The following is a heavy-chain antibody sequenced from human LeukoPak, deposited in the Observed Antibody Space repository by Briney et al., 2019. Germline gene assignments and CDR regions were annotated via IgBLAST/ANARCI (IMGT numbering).Heavy chain of an antibody. J-gene: IGHJ4*02. V-gene: IGHV3-64*05. CDR1: GFSFSTYG. CDR3: ATDQRYAFDY. CDR2: ISTNGGST. D-gene: IGHD3-9*01. Sequence: GGSLRLSCSASGFSFSTYGMHWVRQAPGKGLEYVSGISTNGGSTYYADSVKGRFTISRDNSKNTVYFQMSSLRVEDTAVYYCATDQRYAFDYWGQGILVTVSS.